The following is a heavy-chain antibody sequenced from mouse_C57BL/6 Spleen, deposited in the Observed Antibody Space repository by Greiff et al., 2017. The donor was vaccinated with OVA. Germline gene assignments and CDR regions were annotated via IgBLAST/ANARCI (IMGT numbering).Heavy chain of an antibody. CDR2: IYPRSGNT. Sequence: VQLQQSGAELARPGASVKLSCKASGYTFTSYGISWVKQRTGQGLEWIGEIYPRSGNTYYNEKFKGKATLTADKSSSTAYMELRSLTSEDSAVYFCALTVTEILDYWGQGTTLTVSS. J-gene: IGHJ2*01. D-gene: IGHD4-1*01. CDR3: ALTVTEILDY. CDR1: GYTFTSYG. V-gene: IGHV1-81*01.